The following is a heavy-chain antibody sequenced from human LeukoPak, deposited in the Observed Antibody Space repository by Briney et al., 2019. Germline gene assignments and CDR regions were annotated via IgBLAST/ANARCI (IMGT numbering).Heavy chain of an antibody. CDR1: GFTFSSYG. J-gene: IGHJ4*02. CDR2: IWYDGSNK. Sequence: GGSLRLSCAASGFTFSSYGMHWVRQAPGKGLEWVAVIWYDGSNKYYADSVKGRFTISRDNSKNTLYLQMNSLRAEDTAVYYCAKDPAYYYGSGNVYFDYWGQGTLVTVSS. D-gene: IGHD3-10*01. CDR3: AKDPAYYYGSGNVYFDY. V-gene: IGHV3-33*06.